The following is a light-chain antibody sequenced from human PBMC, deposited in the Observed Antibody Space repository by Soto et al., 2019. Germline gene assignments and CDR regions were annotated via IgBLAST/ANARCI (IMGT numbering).Light chain of an antibody. CDR2: EVT. Sequence: QSVLTQPPSASGSPGQSVTISCTGTSSDVGGYNYVSWYQQHAGKGPKLMIYEVTKRPSGVPDRFSGSKFGNTASLTVSGLQADDEAAYYCATWDDSLNAFVFGTGTKLTVL. J-gene: IGLJ1*01. V-gene: IGLV2-8*01. CDR1: SSDVGGYNY. CDR3: ATWDDSLNAFV.